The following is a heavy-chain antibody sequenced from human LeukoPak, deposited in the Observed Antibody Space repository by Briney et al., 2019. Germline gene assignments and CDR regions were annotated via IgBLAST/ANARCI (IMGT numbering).Heavy chain of an antibody. V-gene: IGHV5-51*01. J-gene: IGHJ5*02. Sequence: GESLKISCQASGYSFTSSWIGWARQMPWKGLECMAITNPGDSDTRYSPSFQGQVNISADKSISTVYLQWGSLKASDTAMYYCARQPGAGWFDPWGQGTLVTVSS. D-gene: IGHD4-17*01. CDR2: TNPGDSDT. CDR3: ARQPGAGWFDP. CDR1: GYSFTSSW.